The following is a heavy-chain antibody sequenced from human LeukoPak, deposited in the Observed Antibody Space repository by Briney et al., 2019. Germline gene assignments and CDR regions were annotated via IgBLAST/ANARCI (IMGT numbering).Heavy chain of an antibody. V-gene: IGHV1-18*01. Sequence: ASVKVSCKASGYTFTSYGISWVRQAPGQGLEWMGWISAYNGNTNYAQKLQGRVTMTTDTSTSTAYMELRSLRSDDTAVYYRARVDSDSGFPFVEYFQHWGQGTLVTVSS. D-gene: IGHD6-19*01. J-gene: IGHJ1*01. CDR2: ISAYNGNT. CDR1: GYTFTSYG. CDR3: ARVDSDSGFPFVEYFQH.